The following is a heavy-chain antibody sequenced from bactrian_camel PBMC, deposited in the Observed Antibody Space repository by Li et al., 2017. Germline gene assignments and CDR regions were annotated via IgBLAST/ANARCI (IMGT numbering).Heavy chain of an antibody. Sequence: VQLVESGGGLVQPGGSLRLSCAASGFTFSKYAMTWVRQAPGKGLEWVGQITNGAGTMYYADSVKGRFTISRDNAKNTVYLQSNSLKTEDTAMYYCATRDTIDWGCGHKWWGQGTQVTVS. V-gene: IGHV3S40*01. CDR2: ITNGAGTM. CDR3: ATRDTIDWGCGHKW. J-gene: IGHJ4*01. CDR1: GFTFSKYA. D-gene: IGHD2*01.